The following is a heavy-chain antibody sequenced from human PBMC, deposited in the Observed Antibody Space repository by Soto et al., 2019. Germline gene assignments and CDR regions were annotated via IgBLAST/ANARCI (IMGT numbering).Heavy chain of an antibody. Sequence: QVQLVQSGAEVKKPGSSMKVSCKASGGTFISYAISWVRQAPGQGLEWMGGIIPIFGTANYAQKFQGRVTITADESTCTAYVELSSLRSEDTAVYYCARVGVWVMITFGGDPPSAFDIWGQGTMVTVSS. CDR3: ARVGVWVMITFGGDPPSAFDI. V-gene: IGHV1-69*01. D-gene: IGHD3-16*01. CDR1: GGTFISYA. J-gene: IGHJ3*02. CDR2: IIPIFGTA.